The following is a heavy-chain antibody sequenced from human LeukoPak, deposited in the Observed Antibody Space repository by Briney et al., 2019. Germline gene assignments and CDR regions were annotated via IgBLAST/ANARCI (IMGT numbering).Heavy chain of an antibody. CDR1: GDTFNSDH. V-gene: IGHV1-46*02. D-gene: IGHD1-26*01. CDR2: LNPSGGRT. CDR3: ARDWNVGATIGDAFDI. Sequence: ASVKVSCKSSGDTFNSDHLHWVRQAPGHEFEWMGILNPSGGRTRNAEKFQDRLFLTMDMSTNTVYMELNSLTSEDTAVYYCARDWNVGATIGDAFDIWGQGTMVTVSS. J-gene: IGHJ3*02.